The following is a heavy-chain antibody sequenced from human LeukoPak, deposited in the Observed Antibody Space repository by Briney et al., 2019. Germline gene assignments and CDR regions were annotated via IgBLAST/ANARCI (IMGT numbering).Heavy chain of an antibody. CDR1: GGSMSSSNYY. D-gene: IGHD4-23*01. V-gene: IGHV4-39*01. CDR2: IYDSEST. CDR3: ARHSSMTTMVFDY. J-gene: IGHJ4*02. Sequence: SETLSLTCTVSGGSMSSSNYYWGWIRQPPGKGPEWIGSIYDSESTYYNPSLKSRVTISVDTSKRQFSLKLSSVTATDTAVYYCARHSSMTTMVFDYWGQGTLVTVSS.